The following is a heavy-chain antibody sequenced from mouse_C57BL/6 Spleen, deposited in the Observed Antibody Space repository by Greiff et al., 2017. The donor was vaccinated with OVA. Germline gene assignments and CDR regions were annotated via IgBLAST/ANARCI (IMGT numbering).Heavy chain of an antibody. CDR3: TTWYAMDY. D-gene: IGHD1-1*02. Sequence: EVQLVESGAELVRPGASVKLSCTASGFNIKDDYMHWVKQRPEQGLEWIGWIDPENGDTEYASKFQGKATITADTSSNTAYLQLSSLTSEDTAVYYCTTWYAMDYWGQGTSVTVSS. V-gene: IGHV14-4*01. CDR2: IDPENGDT. CDR1: GFNIKDDY. J-gene: IGHJ4*01.